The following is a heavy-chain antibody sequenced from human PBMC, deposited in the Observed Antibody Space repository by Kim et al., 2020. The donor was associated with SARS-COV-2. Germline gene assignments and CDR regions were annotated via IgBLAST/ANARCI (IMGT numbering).Heavy chain of an antibody. CDR2: INHSGSA. V-gene: IGHV4-34*01. CDR1: GGSFSGYY. J-gene: IGHJ4*02. D-gene: IGHD3-9*01. CDR3: ARGLFSAHFDY. Sequence: SETLSLTCAVYGGSFSGYYWSWIRQPPGKGLEWIGEINHSGSANYNPSLKSRVTISVDTSKNQFSLKLSSVTAADTAVYYCARGLFSAHFDYWGQGTLVTVSS.